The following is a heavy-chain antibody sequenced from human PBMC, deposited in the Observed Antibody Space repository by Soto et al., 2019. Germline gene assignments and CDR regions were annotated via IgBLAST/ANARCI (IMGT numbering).Heavy chain of an antibody. CDR2: IDASGST. CDR1: GGSISTYY. D-gene: IGHD3-3*01. V-gene: IGHV4-4*07. CDR3: ARGDNDFWSGPFDY. Sequence: QGHLQESGPGLVRPSETLSLTCSVSGGSISTYYCNWIRQPAGKGLEWIGRIDASGSTNYNPSLKSRVTMSVDTSKNQFSLKLSSVTAADTALYYFARGDNDFWSGPFDYWGQGTPVNVTS. J-gene: IGHJ4*02.